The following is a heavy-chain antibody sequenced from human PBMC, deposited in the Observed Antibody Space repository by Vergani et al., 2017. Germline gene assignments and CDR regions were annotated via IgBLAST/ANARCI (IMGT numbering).Heavy chain of an antibody. Sequence: EVQLLESGGDLVQPGGSLRLSCAASGFTFNHYAMNWVRQAPGKGLEWVSGISGSGGSTYYADSVKGRFTISRDNSKNTLDLQMNSLRTQDTAVYYCAKAGSVTSGSLQYNFYMDVWGKXP. J-gene: IGHJ6*03. CDR1: GFTFNHYA. CDR3: AKAGSVTSGSLQYNFYMDV. V-gene: IGHV3-23*01. CDR2: ISGSGGST. D-gene: IGHD3-10*01.